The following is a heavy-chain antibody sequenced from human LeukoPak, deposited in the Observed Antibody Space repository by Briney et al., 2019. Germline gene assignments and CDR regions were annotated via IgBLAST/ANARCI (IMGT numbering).Heavy chain of an antibody. CDR2: IYYSGST. CDR1: GGSISYYY. CDR3: ARERGYGDCYFDY. Sequence: SETLSLTCTVSGGSISYYYWSWIRQPPGKGLEWIGYIYYSGSTNYNPSLKSRVTISVDTSKNQFSLKLNSVTAADTAVHYCARERGYGDCYFDYWGQGTLVTVSS. V-gene: IGHV4-59*01. J-gene: IGHJ4*02. D-gene: IGHD4-17*01.